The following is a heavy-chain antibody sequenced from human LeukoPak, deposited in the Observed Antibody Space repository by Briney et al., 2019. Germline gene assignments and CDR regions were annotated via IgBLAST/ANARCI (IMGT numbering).Heavy chain of an antibody. V-gene: IGHV4-59*11. CDR3: ARGVFGGMYYDYVWGSSSGLFDI. J-gene: IGHJ3*02. CDR1: GGSISSHY. D-gene: IGHD3-16*01. Sequence: PSETLSLTCTVSGGSISSHYWSWIRQPPGKGLEWIGYIYYSGSTNYNPSLKSRVTISVDTSKNQFSLKLSSVTAADTAVYYCARGVFGGMYYDYVWGSSSGLFDIWGQGTMVTVSS. CDR2: IYYSGST.